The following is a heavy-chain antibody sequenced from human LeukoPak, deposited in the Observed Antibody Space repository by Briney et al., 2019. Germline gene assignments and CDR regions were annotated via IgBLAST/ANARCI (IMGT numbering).Heavy chain of an antibody. CDR3: ARQHESRGGYSGYERFDP. CDR1: GYSLTNYW. Sequence: GESLKISCKGSGYSLTNYWIGWVRQMPGKGLEWMGIIYPGDSDTRYSPSFQGQVTISADKSISTAYLQWSSLKASDTAMYYCARQHESRGGYSGYERFDPWGQGSLVTVSS. J-gene: IGHJ5*02. CDR2: IYPGDSDT. V-gene: IGHV5-51*01. D-gene: IGHD5-12*01.